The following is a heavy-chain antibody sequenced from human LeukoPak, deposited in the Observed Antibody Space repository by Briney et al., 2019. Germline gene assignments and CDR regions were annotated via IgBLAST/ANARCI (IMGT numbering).Heavy chain of an antibody. CDR1: GFSFTRYW. CDR3: ARGGVTIFGPFDY. Sequence: GGSLRLSCAASGFSFTRYWMHWVRQAPGKGLVWVSRVSTDGRSTTYADSVKGRFTISRDNAKNTLYLQMNSLGAEDTAVYYCARGGVTIFGPFDYWGQGTLVTVSS. CDR2: VSTDGRST. J-gene: IGHJ4*02. V-gene: IGHV3-74*01. D-gene: IGHD3-3*01.